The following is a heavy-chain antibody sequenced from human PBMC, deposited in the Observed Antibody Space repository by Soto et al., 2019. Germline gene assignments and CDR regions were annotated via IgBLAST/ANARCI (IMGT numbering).Heavy chain of an antibody. V-gene: IGHV3-21*02. CDR2: ISSSSNYI. D-gene: IGHD2-21*02. Sequence: EVQLVESGGGLVKPGGSLRLSCTASGFTFSSYNMNWVRQAPGKGLEWVSSISSSSNYIYYADSMKGRFTISRDNAKNSLYPQMNSLRAEDTAVYYWAREKAWGDHSPLDSWGPGTPVTVSS. CDR1: GFTFSSYN. CDR3: AREKAWGDHSPLDS. J-gene: IGHJ4*02.